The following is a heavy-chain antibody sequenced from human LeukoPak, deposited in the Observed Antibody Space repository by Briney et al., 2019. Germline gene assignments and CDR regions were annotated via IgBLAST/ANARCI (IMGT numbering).Heavy chain of an antibody. CDR1: GYTFTAYY. Sequence: ASVKVSCKASGYTFTAYYMHWVRQAPGQGLEWMGWINPNSGGTNYAQNFQGRVTMTRDTSISTAYMELSRLRSDDTAVYYCAGGRHYCSSSCCYGGNLDDAFDIWGQGTMVAVSS. V-gene: IGHV1-2*02. CDR3: AGGRHYCSSSCCYGGNLDDAFDI. CDR2: INPNSGGT. D-gene: IGHD2-2*01. J-gene: IGHJ3*02.